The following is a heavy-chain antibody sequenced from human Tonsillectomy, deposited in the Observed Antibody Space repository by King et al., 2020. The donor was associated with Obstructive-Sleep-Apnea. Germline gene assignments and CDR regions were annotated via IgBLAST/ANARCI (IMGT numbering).Heavy chain of an antibody. J-gene: IGHJ6*04. CDR1: GGPFNGYY. D-gene: IGHD1-26*01. CDR2: INHSGTT. Sequence: VQLQQWGAGLLKPSETLSLTCAVYGGPFNGYYWSWIRQPPGKGLEWIGEINHSGTTNCNPSLKSRVTISVDTSKNQFSLRLTTVTAADTGVYYCAVGQLDYNCAMAVGGKGTRSTVSS. CDR3: AVGQLDYNCAMAV. V-gene: IGHV4-34*01.